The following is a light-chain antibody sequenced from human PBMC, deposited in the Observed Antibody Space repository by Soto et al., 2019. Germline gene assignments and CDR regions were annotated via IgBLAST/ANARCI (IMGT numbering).Light chain of an antibody. CDR3: SSYAGSKNRYV. CDR1: SSDVGGYNF. J-gene: IGLJ1*01. CDR2: EVT. V-gene: IGLV2-8*01. Sequence: QSVLTQPPSASGSRGQSVTISCTGTSSDVGGYNFASWYQQHPGKAPKVILYEVTKRPSGVPDRFSGSKSGNTASLTVSGLQTEDEAHYYCSSYAGSKNRYVFGTGTKVTVL.